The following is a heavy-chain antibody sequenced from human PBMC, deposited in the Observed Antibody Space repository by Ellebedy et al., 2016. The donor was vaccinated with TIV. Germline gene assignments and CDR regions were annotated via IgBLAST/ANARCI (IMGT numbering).Heavy chain of an antibody. CDR3: ARDSTTMFFDP. D-gene: IGHD3-10*02. CDR2: ISGRGTRT. Sequence: GGSLRLXXAASGFTFITYAMSWVRQAPGKGLEWVSGISGRGTRTYYADSVKGRFTISRDNSNNTLYLQMNSLRAEDTAVYYCARDSTTMFFDPWGRGTLVTVSS. CDR1: GFTFITYA. V-gene: IGHV3-23*01. J-gene: IGHJ5*02.